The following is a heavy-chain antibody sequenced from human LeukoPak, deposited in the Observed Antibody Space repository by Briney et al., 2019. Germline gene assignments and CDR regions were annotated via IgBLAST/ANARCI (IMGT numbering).Heavy chain of an antibody. Sequence: GSLKLSWAASGFTFNCQGIDWVRQAPGKGLEWVAVMSYDGSNQNYADSVQGRFTISRDNSKNTLYLQMNGLRAEDTAVYYCARDPRSSGYFFDYWGQGTLVTVSS. CDR2: MSYDGSNQ. CDR3: ARDPRSSGYFFDY. D-gene: IGHD3-22*01. CDR1: GFTFNCQG. J-gene: IGHJ4*02. V-gene: IGHV3-30*04.